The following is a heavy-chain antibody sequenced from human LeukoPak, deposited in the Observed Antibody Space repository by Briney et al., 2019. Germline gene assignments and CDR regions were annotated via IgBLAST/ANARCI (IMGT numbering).Heavy chain of an antibody. CDR2: IIPILGIA. CDR3: ASARGEDDAFDI. J-gene: IGHJ3*02. V-gene: IGHV1-69*04. Sequence: GASVKVSCKASGGTFMSYAISWVRQAPGQGLEWMGRIIPILGIANDAQKFQGRVTITADKSTSTAYMELSSLRSEDTAVYYCASARGEDDAFDIWGQGTMVTVSS. CDR1: GGTFMSYA. D-gene: IGHD3-10*01.